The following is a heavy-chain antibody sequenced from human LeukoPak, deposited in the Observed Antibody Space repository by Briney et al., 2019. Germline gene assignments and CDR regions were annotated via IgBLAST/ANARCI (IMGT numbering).Heavy chain of an antibody. V-gene: IGHV1-2*02. CDR3: ARDLESHYHDSSGYYLPRDY. CDR1: GYTSTGYY. CDR2: INPNSGGT. J-gene: IGHJ4*02. D-gene: IGHD3-22*01. Sequence: ASVKVSCKASGYTSTGYYMHWVRQAPGQGLEWMGWINPNSGGTNYAQKFQGRVTMTRGTSISTAYMELSRLRSDDTAVYYCARDLESHYHDSSGYYLPRDYWGQGTLVTVSS.